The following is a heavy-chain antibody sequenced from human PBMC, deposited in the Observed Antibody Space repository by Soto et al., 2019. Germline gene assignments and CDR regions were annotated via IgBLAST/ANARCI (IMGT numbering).Heavy chain of an antibody. J-gene: IGHJ6*02. CDR1: GGSMNSYY. CDR2: IYISGST. Sequence: QVQLQESGPGLVKPSETLSLPCTVSGGSMNSYYWSWIRQPAGKGLEWVGRIYISGSTSYNPSLKSRVTMLLDTSKNQFSLKLNSLTAADTAVYYCARVGAAAGYYYGIDVWGQGTTVTVSS. D-gene: IGHD6-13*01. V-gene: IGHV4-4*07. CDR3: ARVGAAAGYYYGIDV.